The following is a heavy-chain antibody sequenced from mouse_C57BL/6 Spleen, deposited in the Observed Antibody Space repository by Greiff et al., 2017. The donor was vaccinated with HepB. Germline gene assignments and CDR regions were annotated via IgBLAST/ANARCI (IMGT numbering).Heavy chain of an antibody. D-gene: IGHD2-5*01. CDR2: IYPRSGNT. V-gene: IGHV1-81*01. J-gene: IGHJ4*01. Sequence: QVQLKQSGAELARPGASVKLSCKASGYTFTSYGISWVKQRTGQGLEWIGEIYPRSGNTYYNEKFKGKATLTADKSSSTAYMELRSLTSEDSAVYFCARTAYYSNGYYAMDYWGQGTSVTVSS. CDR3: ARTAYYSNGYYAMDY. CDR1: GYTFTSYG.